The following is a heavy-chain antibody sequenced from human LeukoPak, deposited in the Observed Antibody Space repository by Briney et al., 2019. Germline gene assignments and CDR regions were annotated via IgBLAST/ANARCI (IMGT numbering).Heavy chain of an antibody. CDR1: GGSFSGYY. D-gene: IGHD3-3*01. Sequence: SETLSLTCAVYGGSFSGYYWSWIRKPPGKGLEWIGEINHSGSTNYNPSLKSRVTISVDTSKNQFSLKLSSVTAADTAVYYCARALRFLEWLPNYYYYYGMDVWGQGTTVTVSS. CDR3: ARALRFLEWLPNYYYYYGMDV. CDR2: INHSGST. V-gene: IGHV4-34*01. J-gene: IGHJ6*02.